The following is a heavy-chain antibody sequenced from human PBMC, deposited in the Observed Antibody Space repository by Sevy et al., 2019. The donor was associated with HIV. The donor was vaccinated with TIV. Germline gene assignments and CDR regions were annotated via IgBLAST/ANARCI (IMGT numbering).Heavy chain of an antibody. CDR2: IRNSGTAI. CDR3: ARDLPPSATTVAHFDC. J-gene: IGHJ4*02. CDR1: GFTFSSYE. D-gene: IGHD4-17*01. Sequence: GGSLRLSCAASGFTFSSYEMNWVRQAPGKGLEWVSYIRNSGTAIYYSDSVKGRFTISRDNARNSLFLQMNSLRAEDTAVYYCARDLPPSATTVAHFDCWGQGTLVTVSS. V-gene: IGHV3-48*03.